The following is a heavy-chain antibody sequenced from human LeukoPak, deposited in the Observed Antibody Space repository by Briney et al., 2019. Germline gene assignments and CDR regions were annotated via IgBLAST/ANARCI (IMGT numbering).Heavy chain of an antibody. CDR2: IYHSGST. V-gene: IGHV4-4*02. Sequence: GSLRLSCAASGFTFSSYDMHWVRQPPGKGLEWIGEIYHSGSTNYNPSLKSRVTISVDKSKNQFSLKLSSVAAADTAVYYCARGKGWQWLVHRGVYYFDYWGQGTLVTVSS. CDR1: GFTFSSYDM. D-gene: IGHD6-19*01. J-gene: IGHJ4*02. CDR3: ARGKGWQWLVHRGVYYFDY.